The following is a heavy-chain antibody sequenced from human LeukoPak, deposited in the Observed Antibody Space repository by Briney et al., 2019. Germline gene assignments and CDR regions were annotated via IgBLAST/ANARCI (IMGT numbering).Heavy chain of an antibody. CDR2: ISSSGSTI. J-gene: IGHJ4*02. CDR3: ARDKVGTATYYFDY. CDR1: GFTFSSYE. Sequence: GGSLRLSCAASGFTFSSYEMNWVRQAPGKGLEWVSYISSSGSTIYYADSVKGRFTISRDNAKNSLYLQMNSLRAEDTAVYYCARDKVGTATYYFDYWGQGTLVTVSS. V-gene: IGHV3-48*03. D-gene: IGHD4-23*01.